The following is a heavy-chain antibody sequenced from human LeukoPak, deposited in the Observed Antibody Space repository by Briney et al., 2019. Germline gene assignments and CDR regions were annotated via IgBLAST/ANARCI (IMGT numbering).Heavy chain of an antibody. J-gene: IGHJ6*02. V-gene: IGHV1-46*01. CDR2: INPSGGST. Sequence: ASVKVSCKASGYTFTGYYMHWVRQAPGQGLEWMGIINPSGGSTSYAQKFQGRVTMTRDTSTSTVYMELSSLRSEDTAVYYCARVKWLREALTNGMNVWGQGTTVTVSS. D-gene: IGHD5-12*01. CDR1: GYTFTGYY. CDR3: ARVKWLREALTNGMNV.